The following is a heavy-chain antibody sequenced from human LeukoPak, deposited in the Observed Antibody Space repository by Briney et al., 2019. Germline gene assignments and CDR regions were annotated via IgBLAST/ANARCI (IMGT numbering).Heavy chain of an antibody. D-gene: IGHD3-22*01. J-gene: IGHJ6*04. Sequence: GSSVKVSCKASGGTFSSYAISWVRQAPGQGLEWMGGIIPIFGTANYAQKFQGRVTITADKSTSTAYMELSSLRSDDTAVYYCARDLSITMIVGMDVWGKGTTVTVSS. V-gene: IGHV1-69*06. CDR2: IIPIFGTA. CDR3: ARDLSITMIVGMDV. CDR1: GGTFSSYA.